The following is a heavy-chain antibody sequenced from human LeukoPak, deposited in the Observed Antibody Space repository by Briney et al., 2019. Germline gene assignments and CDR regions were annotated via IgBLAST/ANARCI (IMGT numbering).Heavy chain of an antibody. CDR3: ARASTWVPGKDSSGYYYPYAFDI. CDR1: IFTFSSSV. D-gene: IGHD3-22*01. J-gene: IGHJ3*02. CDR2: ISYDGSDK. Sequence: GRSLRLSCAASIFTFSSSVMHWVRQAPGKGLEWVAAISYDGSDKYYADSVKGRLTTSRDNSKNTLYLQVNNLRGEDTAVYHCARASTWVPGKDSSGYYYPYAFDIWGQGTMVTVSS. V-gene: IGHV3-30*14.